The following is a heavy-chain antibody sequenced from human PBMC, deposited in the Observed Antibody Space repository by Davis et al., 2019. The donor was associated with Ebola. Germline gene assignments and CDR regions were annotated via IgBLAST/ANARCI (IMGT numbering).Heavy chain of an antibody. J-gene: IGHJ4*02. CDR1: GFTFSSYG. CDR2: IWHDGSNK. CDR3: AREGGCSSTSCFDY. D-gene: IGHD2-2*01. Sequence: GESLKISCAASGFTFSSYGMHWVRQAPGKGLEWVAVIWHDGSNKYYADSVKGRFTISRDNSKNTLYLQMNSLRAEDTAVYYCAREGGCSSTSCFDYWGQGTLVTVSS. V-gene: IGHV3-33*01.